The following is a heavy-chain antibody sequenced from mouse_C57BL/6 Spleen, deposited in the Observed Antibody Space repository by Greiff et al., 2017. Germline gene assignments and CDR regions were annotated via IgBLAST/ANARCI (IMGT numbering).Heavy chain of an antibody. Sequence: EVQLVESGGGLVKPGGSLKLSCAASGFTFSDYGMHWVRQAPEKGLEWVAYISSGSSTIYYADTVKGRFTISRDNAKNTLFLQMTSLRSEDTAMYYCARRSFKLTGYAMDYWGQGTSVTVSS. J-gene: IGHJ4*01. D-gene: IGHD4-1*01. CDR2: ISSGSSTI. CDR3: ARRSFKLTGYAMDY. V-gene: IGHV5-17*01. CDR1: GFTFSDYG.